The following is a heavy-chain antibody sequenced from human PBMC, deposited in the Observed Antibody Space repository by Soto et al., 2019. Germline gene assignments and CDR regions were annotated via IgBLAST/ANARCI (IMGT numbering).Heavy chain of an antibody. CDR3: ARVEKIYYDSSGHTDY. Sequence: GGSLRLSCAASGFTFGRYSMNWVGQAPGKGLEWVSYISSSSSTIYYADSVKGRFTISRDNAKNSLYLQMNSLRDEDTAVYYCARVEKIYYDSSGHTDYWGQGTLVTVSS. D-gene: IGHD3-22*01. J-gene: IGHJ4*02. V-gene: IGHV3-48*02. CDR2: ISSSSSTI. CDR1: GFTFGRYS.